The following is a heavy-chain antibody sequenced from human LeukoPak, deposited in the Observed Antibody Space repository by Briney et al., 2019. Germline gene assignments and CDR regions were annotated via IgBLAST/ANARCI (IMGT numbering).Heavy chain of an antibody. CDR2: IYYPGTT. CDR1: GDSISSYC. V-gene: IGHV4-59*08. D-gene: IGHD1-14*01. J-gene: IGHJ5*02. Sequence: SETLSLTSTVSGDSISSYCWSWIRQPPGKGLEWIGYIYYPGTTKYNPSLKSRVSMSLDTSKNQSSLKLSSVTAADTAVYYCARQYHGTWFDPWGQGTLVTVSS. CDR3: ARQYHGTWFDP.